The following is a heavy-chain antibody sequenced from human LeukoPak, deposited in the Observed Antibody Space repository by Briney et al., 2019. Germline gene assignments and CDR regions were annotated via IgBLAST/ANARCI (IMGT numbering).Heavy chain of an antibody. Sequence: PSETLSLTCTVSGYSISNGYYWGWIRQPPGQGLEWIGIIYHTESTYYNPSLKSRVTISVDTSKNQFSLKLSSVTAADTAVYYCARGRYYDILTGYRYFYYYMDVWGKGTTVTVSS. V-gene: IGHV4-38-2*02. CDR1: GYSISNGYY. CDR2: IYHTEST. CDR3: ARGRYYDILTGYRYFYYYMDV. D-gene: IGHD3-9*01. J-gene: IGHJ6*03.